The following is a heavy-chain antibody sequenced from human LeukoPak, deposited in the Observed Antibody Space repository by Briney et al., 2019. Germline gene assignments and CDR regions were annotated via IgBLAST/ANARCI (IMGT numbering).Heavy chain of an antibody. J-gene: IGHJ4*02. Sequence: GGSLRLSCAASGFTFNNYGMSWVRQAPGKGLEWVSAINGGGETTNYADSVKGRFTISRDNGKNTLYLEVNSLRAQDSALYYSAKAWGQQWPFAGLYDFWGQGTLITVSS. CDR1: GFTFNNYG. V-gene: IGHV3-23*01. CDR3: AKAWGQQWPFAGLYDF. D-gene: IGHD6-19*01. CDR2: INGGGETT.